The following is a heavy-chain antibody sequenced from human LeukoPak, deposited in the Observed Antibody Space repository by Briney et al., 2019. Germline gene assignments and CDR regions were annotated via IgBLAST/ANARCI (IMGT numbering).Heavy chain of an antibody. CDR3: ARAATAADAFDI. D-gene: IGHD6-13*01. Sequence: ASVKVSCKASGYTFTSYAMHWVRQAPGQRLEWMGWINAGNGYTNYAQKLQGRVTMTTDTSTSTAYMELRSLRSDDTAVYYCARAATAADAFDIWGQGTMVTVSS. J-gene: IGHJ3*02. CDR1: GYTFTSYA. CDR2: INAGNGYT. V-gene: IGHV1-3*01.